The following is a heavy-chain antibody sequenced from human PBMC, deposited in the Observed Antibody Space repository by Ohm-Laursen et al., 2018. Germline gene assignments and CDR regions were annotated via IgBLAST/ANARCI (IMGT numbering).Heavy chain of an antibody. Sequence: SSVKVSCKASGYSFTSYGISWVRQAPGQGLEWMGWISGYDANTKYAQNLQGRVTMTTDTSTSTAYMELRSLRSDDTAVYYCARRTMVRGYPYYYYGMDVWGQGTTVTVSS. CDR2: ISGYDANT. J-gene: IGHJ6*02. CDR1: GYSFTSYG. D-gene: IGHD3-10*01. CDR3: ARRTMVRGYPYYYYGMDV. V-gene: IGHV1-18*01.